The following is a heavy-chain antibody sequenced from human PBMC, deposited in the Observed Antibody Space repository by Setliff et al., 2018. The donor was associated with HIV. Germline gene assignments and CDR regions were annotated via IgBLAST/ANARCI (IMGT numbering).Heavy chain of an antibody. Sequence: SETLSLTCIVSGASISSNTWSWIRQAPGKGLQWIGFIYNSVTTNYNPSLKSRVSMSLDTSKNQFSLKLTSVTAADTAVYYCARGPKYYYKYFQYWGPGTLVTVSS. CDR1: GASISSNT. D-gene: IGHD1-26*01. CDR2: IYNSVTT. CDR3: ARGPKYYYKYFQY. V-gene: IGHV4-59*01. J-gene: IGHJ1*01.